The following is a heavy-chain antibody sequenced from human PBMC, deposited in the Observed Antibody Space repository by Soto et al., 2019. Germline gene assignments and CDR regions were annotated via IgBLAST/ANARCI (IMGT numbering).Heavy chain of an antibody. CDR1: GGSISSYY. D-gene: IGHD1-1*01. CDR2: IYTSGST. V-gene: IGHV4-4*07. CDR3: ARGSWRIGHYGMDV. Sequence: QVQLQESGPGLVKPSETLSLTCTVSGGSISSYYWSWIRQPAGKGLEWIGRIYTSGSTNYNPSLKSRVTMSVDTANNQFSLKLSSVTAADTAVYCCARGSWRIGHYGMDVWGQGTTVTVSS. J-gene: IGHJ6*02.